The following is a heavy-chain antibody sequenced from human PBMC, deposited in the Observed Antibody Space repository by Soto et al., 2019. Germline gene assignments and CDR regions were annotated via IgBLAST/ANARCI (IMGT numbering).Heavy chain of an antibody. V-gene: IGHV5-51*01. CDR2: IYPDDSDT. J-gene: IGHJ6*02. CDR1: GYSFTTYW. CDR3: ARHRNSTMSPYYAMDV. D-gene: IGHD5-12*01. Sequence: PGESLKISCKGSGYSFTTYWIGWVRQMPGKGLEWMGIIYPDDSDTRYSPSFQGQVTISADKSISTAYLQWSSLKASDTAMYYCARHRNSTMSPYYAMDVWGQGTTVTVSS.